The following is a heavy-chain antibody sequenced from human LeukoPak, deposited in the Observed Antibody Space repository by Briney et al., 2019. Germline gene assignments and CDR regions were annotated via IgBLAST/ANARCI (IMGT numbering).Heavy chain of an antibody. J-gene: IGHJ5*02. CDR2: ISGSGGST. CDR1: GFTFSSYA. Sequence: GGSLRLSCAASGFTFSSYAMSWVRQAPGKGLEWVSAISGSGGSTYYADSVKGRFTISRDNSKNTLYLQMNSLRAEDTAVYYCAKYPNYYDSSGYYDWFDPWGQGTLVTVSS. D-gene: IGHD3-22*01. CDR3: AKYPNYYDSSGYYDWFDP. V-gene: IGHV3-23*01.